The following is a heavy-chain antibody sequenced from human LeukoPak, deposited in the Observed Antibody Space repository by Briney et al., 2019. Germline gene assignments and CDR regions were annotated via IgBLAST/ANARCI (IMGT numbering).Heavy chain of an antibody. V-gene: IGHV3-9*03. CDR3: ANLQLDY. CDR2: ISWNSGSI. J-gene: IGHJ4*02. Sequence: GGSLRLSCAASGFTFDDYAMHWVRQAPGKGLEWVSGISWNSGSIVYADSVKGRFTISRDNAKNSLYLQINSLRAEGMALYYCANLQLDYWGQGTLVTVSS. D-gene: IGHD5-24*01. CDR1: GFTFDDYA.